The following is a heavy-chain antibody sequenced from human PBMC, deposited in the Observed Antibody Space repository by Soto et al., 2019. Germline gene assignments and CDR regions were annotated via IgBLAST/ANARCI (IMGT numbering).Heavy chain of an antibody. CDR3: ARHETLASAGGY. CDR2: IYYGGST. Sequence: SETLSLTCTVSGGSISGTSYYWGWIRQPPGKGLEWIGSIYYGGSTYYNPSLKSRVTISVDTSKNQFSLKLRSVTAADTAVYYCARHETLASAGGYWGQGTLVTVSS. CDR1: GGSISGTSYY. D-gene: IGHD2-15*01. J-gene: IGHJ4*02. V-gene: IGHV4-39*01.